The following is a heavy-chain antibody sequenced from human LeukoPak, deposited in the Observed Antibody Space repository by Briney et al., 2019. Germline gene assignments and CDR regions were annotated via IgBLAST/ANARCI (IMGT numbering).Heavy chain of an antibody. V-gene: IGHV3-30-3*01. J-gene: IGHJ4*02. CDR3: ARGRGPWGTTPDYFDY. CDR2: ISYDGSNK. CDR1: GFTFSSYA. Sequence: GGSPRLSCAASGFTFSSYAMHWVRQAPGKGLEWVAVISYDGSNKYYADSVKGRFTISRDNSKNTLYLQMNSLRAEDTAVYYCARGRGPWGTTPDYFDYWGQGTLVTVSS. D-gene: IGHD3-16*01.